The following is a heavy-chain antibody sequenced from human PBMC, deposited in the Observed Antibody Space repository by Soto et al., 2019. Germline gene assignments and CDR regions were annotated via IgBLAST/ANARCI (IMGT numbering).Heavy chain of an antibody. J-gene: IGHJ3*02. D-gene: IGHD1-26*01. V-gene: IGHV3-15*01. CDR1: GFTFSNAW. Sequence: GGSLRLSCAASGFTFSNAWMSWVRQAPGKGLEWVGRIKSKTDGGTTDYAAPVKGRFTISRDDSKNTLYLQMNSLKTEDTAVYYCTTRDSGSYYGVAFDIWGQGTMVTVSS. CDR2: IKSKTDGGTT. CDR3: TTRDSGSYYGVAFDI.